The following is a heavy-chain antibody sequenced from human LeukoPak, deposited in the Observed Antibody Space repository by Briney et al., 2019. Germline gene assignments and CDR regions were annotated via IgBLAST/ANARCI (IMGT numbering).Heavy chain of an antibody. V-gene: IGHV3-30*02. CDR2: IRYDGSNK. CDR3: AKDKGQWLVLGSAFVI. J-gene: IGHJ3*02. D-gene: IGHD6-19*01. Sequence: GGSLRLSCAASGFTFSSYGMHWVRQAPGKGLEWVAFIRYDGSNKYYADSVKGRFTISRDNSKNTLYLQMNSLRAEDTAVFYCAKDKGQWLVLGSAFVIWGQGKMVTVSS. CDR1: GFTFSSYG.